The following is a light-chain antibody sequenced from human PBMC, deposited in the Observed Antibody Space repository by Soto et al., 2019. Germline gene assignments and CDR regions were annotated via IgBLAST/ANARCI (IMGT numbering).Light chain of an antibody. CDR1: QSVSSSY. Sequence: ERGMTESPATLSESTGERATRSCRASQSVSSSYLAWYQQKPGQAPRLLIYGASSRATGIPDRFIGSGSGTDFTLTIIRSEPEDCAVYYCQQYGSSSLTFGGGTKVDIK. CDR2: GAS. V-gene: IGKV3-20*01. J-gene: IGKJ4*01. CDR3: QQYGSSSLT.